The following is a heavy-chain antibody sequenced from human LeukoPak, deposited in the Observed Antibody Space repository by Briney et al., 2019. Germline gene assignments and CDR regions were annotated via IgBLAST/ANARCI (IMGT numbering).Heavy chain of an antibody. Sequence: PGGSLRLSCAASGFAFSSFAMGWVRQSPGKGLEWLSTTNGGGNTTFYADSVKGRFTISRDNSKNTLYLHMDSLRPDDTAIYYCTKELHVAVAVADYYYFYMDVWGRGTAVSVSS. CDR2: TNGGGNTT. J-gene: IGHJ6*03. D-gene: IGHD6-19*01. CDR3: TKELHVAVAVADYYYFYMDV. CDR1: GFAFSSFA. V-gene: IGHV3-23*01.